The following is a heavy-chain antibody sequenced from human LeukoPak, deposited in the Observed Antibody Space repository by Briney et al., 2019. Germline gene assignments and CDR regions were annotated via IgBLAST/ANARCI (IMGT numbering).Heavy chain of an antibody. Sequence: SETLSLTCTVSGGSMTNYYCNWMRQPPGKGLEWIGNIHSSGSTHYKSSLKSRMTISIDTSKNQVFLKLTSVTAADTAVYYCVRDRGGFGGQGTLVTVSS. CDR3: VRDRGGF. CDR2: IHSSGST. J-gene: IGHJ4*02. V-gene: IGHV4-59*01. CDR1: GGSMTNYY. D-gene: IGHD3-10*01.